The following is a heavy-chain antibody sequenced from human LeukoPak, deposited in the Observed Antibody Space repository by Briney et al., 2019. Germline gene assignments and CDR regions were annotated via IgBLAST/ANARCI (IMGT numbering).Heavy chain of an antibody. D-gene: IGHD3-10*01. Sequence: SETLSLICTVSGGSISSDYWNWIRQPPGEGLVWRAYLYYSGTTNYNPSLKSRITVSSDTSKNQFSLKLSSVTAADTAVYYCARSTMTGPYYFDKWGQGTLVTVS. CDR1: GGSISSDY. CDR3: ARSTMTGPYYFDK. V-gene: IGHV4-59*01. J-gene: IGHJ4*02. CDR2: LYYSGTT.